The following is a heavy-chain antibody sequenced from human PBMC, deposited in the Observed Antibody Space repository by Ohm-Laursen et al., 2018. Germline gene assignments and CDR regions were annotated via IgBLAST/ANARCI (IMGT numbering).Heavy chain of an antibody. CDR2: IHYSRTSLI. Sequence: SLRLSCAASGFTFSSYEMNWVRQAPGKGLEWVANIHYSRTSLIYYADSVIGRFTISRDNAKNSLFLQMNSLRADDTAIYYCARRIPLYGMDVWGQGTTVTVSS. D-gene: IGHD2-2*02. CDR3: ARRIPLYGMDV. V-gene: IGHV3-48*03. CDR1: GFTFSSYE. J-gene: IGHJ6*02.